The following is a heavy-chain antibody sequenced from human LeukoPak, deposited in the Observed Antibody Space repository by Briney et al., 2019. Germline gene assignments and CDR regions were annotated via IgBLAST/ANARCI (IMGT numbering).Heavy chain of an antibody. CDR3: ARAYKWDLYYLDV. V-gene: IGHV4-30-2*01. Sequence: NASQTLSLTCTVSGGSISSGGYYWSWIRQPPGKGLEWIGYIYHSGSTYYNPSLKSRVTISVDRSKNQFSLKLSSVTAADTAVYYCARAYKWDLYYLDVWGKGTTVTVS. CDR1: GGSISSGGYY. J-gene: IGHJ6*03. D-gene: IGHD1-20*01. CDR2: IYHSGST.